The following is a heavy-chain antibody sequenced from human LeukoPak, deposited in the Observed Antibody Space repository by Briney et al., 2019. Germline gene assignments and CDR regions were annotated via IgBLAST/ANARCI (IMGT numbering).Heavy chain of an antibody. CDR1: GGSFSGYY. D-gene: IGHD5-18*01. V-gene: IGHV4-34*01. J-gene: IGHJ5*02. CDR2: INHSGST. Sequence: SETLSLTCAVYGGSFSGYYWSWIRQPPGKGLEWIGEINHSGSTNYNPSLKSRATISVDTSKNQFSLKLSSVTAADTAVYYCARREWIQLTGWFDPWGQGTLVTVSS. CDR3: ARREWIQLTGWFDP.